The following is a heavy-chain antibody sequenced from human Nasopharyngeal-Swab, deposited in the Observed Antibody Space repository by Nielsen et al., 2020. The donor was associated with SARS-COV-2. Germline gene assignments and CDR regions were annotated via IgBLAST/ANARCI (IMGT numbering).Heavy chain of an antibody. J-gene: IGHJ4*02. V-gene: IGHV6-1*01. D-gene: IGHD3-9*01. Sequence: SQTLSLTCAISGDSVPSNNVGWNWIRQSPSRGLEWLGRTYYGSKWYNHYAPSVKSRVTIKPDTSKNQFSLQMDSVTPEDSAVYYCARGFLQTGFDYWGRGTLVTVSS. CDR1: GDSVPSNNVG. CDR3: ARGFLQTGFDY. CDR2: TYYGSKWYN.